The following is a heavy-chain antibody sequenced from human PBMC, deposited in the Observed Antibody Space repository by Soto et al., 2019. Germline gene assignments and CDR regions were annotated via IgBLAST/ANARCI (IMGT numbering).Heavy chain of an antibody. V-gene: IGHV4-4*02. J-gene: IGHJ4*02. CDR2: ISHSGGT. D-gene: IGHD5-18*01. CDR3: ARFWEGFKFGYPQYYLDY. Sequence: SETLSLTCAVSGGSISSSNWWSWVRQPPGKGLEWIGEISHSGGTSYNSSLESRVTISVDTSKNQFSLKLTSVTPADTAVYYCARFWEGFKFGYPQYYLDYWGQGTLVTVSS. CDR1: GGSISSSNW.